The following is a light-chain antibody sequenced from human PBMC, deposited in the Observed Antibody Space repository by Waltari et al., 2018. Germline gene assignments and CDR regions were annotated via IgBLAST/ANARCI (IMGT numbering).Light chain of an antibody. CDR3: QQVNSYP. CDR1: PGIGTY. CDR2: AAS. J-gene: IGKJ2*01. V-gene: IGKV1-9*01. Sequence: IQLTQSPSSLSASVGDRVTITCRASPGIGTYLPWYQQKPGKAPKLLLYAASTLQSWLPSRFSGSGSGTDFTLTISSLQPEDFATYYCQQVNSYPVGQGTKLEIK.